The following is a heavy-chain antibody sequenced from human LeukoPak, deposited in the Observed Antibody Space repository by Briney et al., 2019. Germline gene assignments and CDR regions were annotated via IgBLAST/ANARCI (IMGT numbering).Heavy chain of an antibody. J-gene: IGHJ4*02. CDR3: AKSSGWGLDY. CDR2: INPNSGGT. CDR1: AYTFAGYF. D-gene: IGHD6-19*01. Sequence: ASVKVSCKASAYTFAGYFIHWVRQAPGQGLEWMGWINPNSGGTNYAQKFQGRVTMTSDTSTSTVYMDLSSLRSEDTAVYYCAKSSGWGLDYWGQGTLVTVSS. V-gene: IGHV1-2*02.